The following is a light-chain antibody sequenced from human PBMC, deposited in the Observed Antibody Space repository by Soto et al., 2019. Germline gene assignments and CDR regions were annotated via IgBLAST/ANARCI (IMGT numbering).Light chain of an antibody. CDR2: DVN. V-gene: IGLV2-14*01. CDR3: SSYTSSSTYV. CDR1: SSDVGGYNF. J-gene: IGLJ1*01. Sequence: QSVLTQPASVSGSPGQSITISCTGTSSDVGGYNFVSWYQQHPGKAPRLIIYDVNCRPSGVSNRFSGSKSGSTASLTISGLQAEDEADYYCSSYTSSSTYVFGTGSMVTVL.